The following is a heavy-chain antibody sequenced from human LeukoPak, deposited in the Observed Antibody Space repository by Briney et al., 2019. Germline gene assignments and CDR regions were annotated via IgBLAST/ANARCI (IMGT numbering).Heavy chain of an antibody. D-gene: IGHD6-13*01. CDR2: IYPGDSST. CDR1: GDSITSYW. J-gene: IGHJ4*02. Sequence: GESLKISCRGSGDSITSYWISWVRQMPGKGLEWMGVIYPGDSSTRYNPSFQGQVTISAAKSISTAYLQWSSLKASDTAMYYCARLEEVAAAFDYWGQGTLVTVSS. V-gene: IGHV5-51*01. CDR3: ARLEEVAAAFDY.